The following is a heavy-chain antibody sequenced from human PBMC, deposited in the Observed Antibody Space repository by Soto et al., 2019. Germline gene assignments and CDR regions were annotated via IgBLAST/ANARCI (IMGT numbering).Heavy chain of an antibody. CDR2: IIPIFGTA. CDR1: GGTFSSYA. V-gene: IGHV1-69*12. CDR3: ATGSYHYPYYDGMDV. J-gene: IGHJ6*02. Sequence: QVQLVQSGAEVKKPGSSVKVSCKASGGTFSSYAIRWVRQAPGQGLEWMGGIIPIFGTANYAQKFQGRVTIXXDXSXXTAYMELISLRSEDTAVYYCATGSYHYPYYDGMDVWGQGTTVTVSS. D-gene: IGHD1-26*01.